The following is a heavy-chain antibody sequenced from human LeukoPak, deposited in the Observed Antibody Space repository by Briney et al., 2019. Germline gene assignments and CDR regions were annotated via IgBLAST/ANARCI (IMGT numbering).Heavy chain of an antibody. V-gene: IGHV3-21*01. CDR1: GFTFSSYS. D-gene: IGHD3-22*01. Sequence: GGSLRLSCAASGFTFSSYSMNWVRQAPGKGLEWVSSISSSSSYIYYADSVKGRFTISRDNAKNSLYLQMNSLRAEDTAVYYCARDSPINYYDSSGYPSYFDYWGQGTLVTVSS. CDR3: ARDSPINYYDSSGYPSYFDY. CDR2: ISSSSSYI. J-gene: IGHJ4*02.